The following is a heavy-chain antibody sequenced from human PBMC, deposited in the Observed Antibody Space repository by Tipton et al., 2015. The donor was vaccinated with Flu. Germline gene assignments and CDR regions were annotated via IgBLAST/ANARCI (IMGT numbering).Heavy chain of an antibody. Sequence: QLVQSGAEVKKPGASVKVSCKASGYAFTSFGFTWLRQAPGQGFEWLGWISAHNGNTKYAQKVQDRVTMTTDASTSTAYMDLRSLRSDDTAVYYCARDRVGGVDYWGQGTLVTVSS. D-gene: IGHD3-16*01. CDR2: ISAHNGNT. V-gene: IGHV1-18*04. CDR3: ARDRVGGVDY. J-gene: IGHJ4*02. CDR1: GYAFTSFG.